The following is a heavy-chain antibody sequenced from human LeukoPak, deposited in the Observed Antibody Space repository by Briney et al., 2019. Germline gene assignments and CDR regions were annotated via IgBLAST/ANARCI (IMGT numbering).Heavy chain of an antibody. J-gene: IGHJ5*02. D-gene: IGHD5-18*01. CDR1: GGSITNYY. CDR3: AKGAGGVSYYNWFDP. Sequence: SETLSLTCTVSGGSITNYYWSWIRQPPGKGVGWIGSIYYSGTTHYNPSLQSRVTISVDTSKNQSSLKLASVAAADTSIYYCAKGAGGVSYYNWFDPWGQGTLVTVSS. CDR2: IYYSGTT. V-gene: IGHV4-39*07.